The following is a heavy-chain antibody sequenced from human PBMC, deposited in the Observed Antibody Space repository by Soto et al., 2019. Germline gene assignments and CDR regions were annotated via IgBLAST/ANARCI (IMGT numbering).Heavy chain of an antibody. CDR3: ARVVWFGESPYHFDD. CDR1: GGSINSGGCF. CDR2: IYYSGTT. Sequence: TLSLTCTVSGGSINSGGCFWSWIRQLPGKGLEWIGYIYYSGTTSYNPSLKSRLTISVDTSKNQFSLRLGSVTAADTAVYYCARVVWFGESPYHFDDWGQGAQVTVSS. D-gene: IGHD3-10*01. V-gene: IGHV4-31*03. J-gene: IGHJ4*02.